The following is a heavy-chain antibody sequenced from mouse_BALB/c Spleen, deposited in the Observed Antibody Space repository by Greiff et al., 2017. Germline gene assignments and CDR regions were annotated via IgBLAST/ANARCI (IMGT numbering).Heavy chain of an antibody. CDR2: ISSGGSYT. V-gene: IGHV5-9-4*01. CDR1: GFTFSSYA. CDR3: ARDNYGSSYWYFDV. J-gene: IGHJ1*01. Sequence: EVQGVESGGGLVKPGGSLKLSCAASGFTFSSYAMSWVRQSPEKRLEWVAEISSGGSYTYYPNTVTGRFTISRDNAKNTLYLEMSSLRSEDTAMYYCARDNYGSSYWYFDVWGAGTTVTVSS. D-gene: IGHD1-1*01.